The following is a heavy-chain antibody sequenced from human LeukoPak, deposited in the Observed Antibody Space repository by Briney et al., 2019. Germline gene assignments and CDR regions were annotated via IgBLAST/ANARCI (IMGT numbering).Heavy chain of an antibody. Sequence: DGSSTSYADSVNGRFTISSDNAKNTLYLQMDSLRAEDTAVYYCARETIAARPGYYYYYMDVWGKGTTVTVSS. D-gene: IGHD6-6*01. J-gene: IGHJ6*03. V-gene: IGHV3-74*01. CDR2: DGSST. CDR3: ARETIAARPGYYYYYMDV.